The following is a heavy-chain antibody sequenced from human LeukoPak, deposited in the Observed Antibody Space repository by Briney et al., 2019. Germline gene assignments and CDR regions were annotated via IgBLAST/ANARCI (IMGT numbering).Heavy chain of an antibody. CDR3: ATDVRTGGIYGMDV. CDR2: FDPEDGET. CDR1: GYTLTELS. V-gene: IGHV1-24*01. Sequence: ASVKVSCKVSGYTLTELSMQWVRQAPGKGLEWMGGFDPEDGETIYAQKFRGRVTMTEDTYKDTAYMELSSLRSEDTAVYYCATDVRTGGIYGMDVWGQGTTVTVSS. J-gene: IGHJ6*02.